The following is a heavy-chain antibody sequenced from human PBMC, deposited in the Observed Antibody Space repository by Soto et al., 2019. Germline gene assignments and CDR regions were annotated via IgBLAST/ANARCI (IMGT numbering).Heavy chain of an antibody. CDR3: VKDILTNSLYPY. V-gene: IGHV3-64D*06. CDR2: ISDNGGST. J-gene: IGHJ4*02. CDR1: GFTFSSYA. Sequence: GGSLRLSCSASGFTFSSYAMHWVRQAPGKGLEYVSVISDNGGSTYYADSVKGRFTISRDNSRNTLYLQMSSLRAEDTAVYYCVKDILTNSLYPYWGQGTLVTVSS. D-gene: IGHD6-13*01.